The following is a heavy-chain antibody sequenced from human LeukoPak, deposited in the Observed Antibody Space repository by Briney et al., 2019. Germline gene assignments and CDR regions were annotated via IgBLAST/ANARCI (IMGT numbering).Heavy chain of an antibody. CDR2: IYYTGSA. J-gene: IGHJ4*02. CDR3: ATAAAADGTVY. Sequence: SETLSLTCTVSGGSISSSSYYWGWIRQPPGKGLERIGNIYYTGSAYYSLPLKSRVTISADTPKNQFSLKLRDVTAADTAVYYCATAAAADGTVYWGQGTLVTVSS. CDR1: GGSISSSSYY. V-gene: IGHV4-39*01. D-gene: IGHD6-13*01.